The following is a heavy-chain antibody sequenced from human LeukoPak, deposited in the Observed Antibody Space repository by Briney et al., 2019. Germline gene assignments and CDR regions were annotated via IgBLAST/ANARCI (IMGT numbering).Heavy chain of an antibody. CDR2: ISGSGGST. V-gene: IGHV3-23*01. D-gene: IGHD3-10*01. CDR1: GFTFRGYW. Sequence: GGSLRLSCAASGFTFRGYWMSWVRQAPGKGLEWVSAISGSGGSTYYADSVKGRFTISRDNSKNTLYLQMNSLRAEDTAVYYCAKAATMHYYGSGSFDYWGQGTLVTVSS. CDR3: AKAATMHYYGSGSFDY. J-gene: IGHJ4*02.